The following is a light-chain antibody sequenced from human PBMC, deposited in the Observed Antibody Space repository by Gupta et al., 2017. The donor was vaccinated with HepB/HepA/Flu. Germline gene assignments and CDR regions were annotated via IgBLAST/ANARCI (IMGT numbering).Light chain of an antibody. CDR1: SSNIGNNY. V-gene: IGLV1-51*01. Sequence: QSVLTQPPSVSAAPGQKVTISCSGSSSNIGNNYVSWYQQLPGTAPKLLIYDNNKRPSGIPDRFAGSKSGTSATLGITGLQTGDEAEDECGTWDSSLRAVVFGGGTKLTVL. CDR2: DNN. J-gene: IGLJ2*01. CDR3: GTWDSSLRAVV.